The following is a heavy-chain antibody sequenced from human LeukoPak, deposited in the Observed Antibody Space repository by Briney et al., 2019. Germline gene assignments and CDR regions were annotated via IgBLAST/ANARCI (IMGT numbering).Heavy chain of an antibody. CDR2: IYSGGST. D-gene: IGHD3-10*01. CDR3: AKDPSGSYPYYYYMDV. Sequence: GGSLRLSCAASGFTVSSNYMSWVRQAPGKGLEWVSVIYSGGSTYYADSVKGRFTISRDNSKNTLYLQMNSLRAEDTAVYYCAKDPSGSYPYYYYMDVWGKGTTVTVSS. J-gene: IGHJ6*03. CDR1: GFTVSSNY. V-gene: IGHV3-66*01.